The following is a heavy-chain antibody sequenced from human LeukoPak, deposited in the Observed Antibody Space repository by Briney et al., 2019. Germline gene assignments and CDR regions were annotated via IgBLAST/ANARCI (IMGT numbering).Heavy chain of an antibody. CDR2: IYYSGST. V-gene: IGHV4-59*08. CDR1: GGSISSYY. D-gene: IGHD3-22*01. Sequence: PSETLSLTCTVSGGSISSYYWSWIRQPPGKGLEWIGYIYYSGSTNYNPSLKSRVTISVDTSKNQFSLKLSSVTAADTAAYYCAGTYYFDSSGYWTFDYWGQGTLVTVSS. CDR3: AGTYYFDSSGYWTFDY. J-gene: IGHJ4*02.